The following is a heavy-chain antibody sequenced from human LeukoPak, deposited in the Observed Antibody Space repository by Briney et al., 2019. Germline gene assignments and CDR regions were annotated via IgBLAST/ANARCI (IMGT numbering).Heavy chain of an antibody. V-gene: IGHV3-48*01. Sequence: GGSLRLSCAASGFTFSSHSMNWVRQAPGKGLEWVTYISSTSSTIYYADSVKGRFTISRDNSKNTLYVQMNSLRAEDTAVYYCAKEGYSRGYYSYYYMDVWGKGTTVTVSS. CDR1: GFTFSSHS. CDR2: ISSTSSTI. CDR3: AKEGYSRGYYSYYYMDV. J-gene: IGHJ6*03. D-gene: IGHD6-13*01.